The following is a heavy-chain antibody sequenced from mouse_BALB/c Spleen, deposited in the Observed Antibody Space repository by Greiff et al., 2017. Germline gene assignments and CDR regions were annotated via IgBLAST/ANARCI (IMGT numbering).Heavy chain of an antibody. CDR1: GFTFSSYA. D-gene: IGHD2-14*01. CDR2: ISSGGSYT. Sequence: EVMLVESGGGLVKPGGSLKLSCAASGFTFSSYAMSWVRQTPEKRLEWVATISSGGSYTYYPDSVKGRFTISRDNAKNTLYLQMSSLRSEDTAMYYCARQGYDVGGYFGYWGQGTTLTVSS. V-gene: IGHV5-9-1*01. CDR3: ARQGYDVGGYFGY. J-gene: IGHJ2*01.